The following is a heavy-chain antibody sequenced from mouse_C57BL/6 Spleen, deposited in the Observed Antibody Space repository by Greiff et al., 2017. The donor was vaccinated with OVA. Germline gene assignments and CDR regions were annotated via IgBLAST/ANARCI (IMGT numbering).Heavy chain of an antibody. CDR1: GYAFTNYL. Sequence: VQLKQSGAELVRPGTSVKVSCKASGYAFTNYLIEWVKQRPGQGLEWIGVINPGSGGTNYNEKFKGKATLTADKSSSTAYMQLSSLTSEDSAVYFCARNSNYFDYWGQGTTLTVSS. CDR2: INPGSGGT. V-gene: IGHV1-54*01. D-gene: IGHD2-5*01. CDR3: ARNSNYFDY. J-gene: IGHJ2*01.